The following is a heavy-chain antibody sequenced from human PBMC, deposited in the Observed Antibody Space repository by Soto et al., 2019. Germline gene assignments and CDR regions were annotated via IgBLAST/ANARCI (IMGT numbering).Heavy chain of an antibody. CDR2: VSARGRDT. J-gene: IGHJ4*02. CDR1: RFTFTNYG. CDR3: AKPVSNGAFFDY. D-gene: IGHD3-3*02. Sequence: EGQLLESGGGLVQPGGSLRLSCTTSRFTFTNYGMNWVRQAPGKGLEWVAGVSARGRDTSYADSVKGRFIISRDNSKNTLYLQMNSLRAEDTAVYYCAKPVSNGAFFDYWGQGTLVTVSS. V-gene: IGHV3-23*01.